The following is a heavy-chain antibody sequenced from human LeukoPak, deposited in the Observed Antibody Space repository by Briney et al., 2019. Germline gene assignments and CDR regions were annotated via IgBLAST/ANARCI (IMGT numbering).Heavy chain of an antibody. D-gene: IGHD6-13*01. J-gene: IGHJ4*02. CDR2: INHSGST. Sequence: SETLSLTCAVYGGSFSGYYWSWIRQPPGKGLEWIGEINHSGSTNYNPSLKSRVTISVDTSKNQFSLKLSSVAAADTAVYYCARRAAAKARVFDYWGQGTLVTVSS. CDR1: GGSFSGYY. V-gene: IGHV4-34*01. CDR3: ARRAAAKARVFDY.